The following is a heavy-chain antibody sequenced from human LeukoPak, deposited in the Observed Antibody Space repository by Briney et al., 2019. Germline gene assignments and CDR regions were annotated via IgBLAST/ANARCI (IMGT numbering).Heavy chain of an antibody. CDR1: GFTFSRFA. Sequence: GGSLRLSCAASGFTFSRFAMSWVRRPPGKGLQWVSAISKSGASTDYADSVKGRFTISRDNSKSTLYLQMNSLRAEDTAIYYCAKDAGGTSYYPFDYWGQGTPVTASS. D-gene: IGHD3-9*01. CDR2: ISKSGAST. J-gene: IGHJ4*02. CDR3: AKDAGGTSYYPFDY. V-gene: IGHV3-23*01.